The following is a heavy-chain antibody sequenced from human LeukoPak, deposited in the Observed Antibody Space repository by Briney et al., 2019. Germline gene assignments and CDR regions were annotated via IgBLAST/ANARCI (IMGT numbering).Heavy chain of an antibody. CDR3: AKRYAAAGTLDY. Sequence: GGSLRLSCAASGLTFSNYGTHWDSQAPGKGLEWVAFIRDDESNKYYADSVKGRFTISRDNSKNTLYLQMNSLRAEDTAVYYCAKRYAAAGTLDYWGQGTLVTVSS. D-gene: IGHD6-13*01. CDR1: GLTFSNYG. J-gene: IGHJ4*02. CDR2: IRDDESNK. V-gene: IGHV3-30*02.